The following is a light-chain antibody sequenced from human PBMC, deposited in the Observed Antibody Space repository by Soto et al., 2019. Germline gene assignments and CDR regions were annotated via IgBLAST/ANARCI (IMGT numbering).Light chain of an antibody. CDR2: EVS. CDR1: SSDVGAYDY. J-gene: IGLJ1*01. Sequence: QSALTQPASVSGSLGQSITIPCTETSSDVGAYDYVSWYQQHPDKAPKLMIYEVSNRPSGVSNRFSGSKSVNTATLTISGLQADDEADYYCSSYTSSSTRVFGTGTKAPS. V-gene: IGLV2-14*03. CDR3: SSYTSSSTRV.